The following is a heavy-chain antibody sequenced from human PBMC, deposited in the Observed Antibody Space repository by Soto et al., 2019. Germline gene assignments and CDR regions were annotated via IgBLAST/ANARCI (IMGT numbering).Heavy chain of an antibody. CDR2: IYSGGST. CDR3: ARGAVVPAAILCY. Sequence: GGSLRRSCAASGFTVSSNYMSWARQAPGKGLEWVSVIYSGGSTYYADSVKGRFTISRDNSKNTLYLQMNSLRAEDTAVYYCARGAVVPAAILCYWGQGTLVTVSS. V-gene: IGHV3-53*01. CDR1: GFTVSSNY. D-gene: IGHD2-2*02. J-gene: IGHJ4*02.